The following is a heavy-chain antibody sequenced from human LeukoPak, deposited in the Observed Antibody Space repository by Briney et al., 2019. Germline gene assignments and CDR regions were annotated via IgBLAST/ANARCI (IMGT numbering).Heavy chain of an antibody. J-gene: IGHJ4*02. Sequence: GGSLRLSCAASGSSFSNYGMHWVRQAPGKGLEWVSFIQYDGGNKWYADSVKGRFTVSRDNSKNTLYVQMNSLRAEDTAVYYCAKGTSSWYPPFDYWGQGTLVTVSS. CDR3: AKGTSSWYPPFDY. CDR2: IQYDGGNK. V-gene: IGHV3-30*02. D-gene: IGHD6-13*01. CDR1: GSSFSNYG.